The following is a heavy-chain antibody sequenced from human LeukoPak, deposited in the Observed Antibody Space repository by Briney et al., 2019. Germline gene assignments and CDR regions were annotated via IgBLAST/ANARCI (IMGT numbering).Heavy chain of an antibody. D-gene: IGHD2-8*01. CDR3: ARDVYCTNPLCTYNWFDP. J-gene: IGHJ5*02. CDR1: GGTFTSYA. CDR2: IIPIFGTA. V-gene: IGHV1-69*05. Sequence: SVKVSCKASGGTFTSYAISWVRQAPGQGLEWMGGIIPIFGTANYAQKFQGRVTITTDESTSTAYMELSSLRSEDTAVYYCARDVYCTNPLCTYNWFDPWGQGTLVTVSS.